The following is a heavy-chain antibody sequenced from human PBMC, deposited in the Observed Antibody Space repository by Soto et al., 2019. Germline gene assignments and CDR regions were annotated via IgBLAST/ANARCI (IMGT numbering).Heavy chain of an antibody. CDR2: IIPIFGTA. V-gene: IGHV1-69*13. CDR3: AREAAAGTSNWFDP. D-gene: IGHD6-13*01. Sequence: SVKVSCKASGGTFSSYAISWVRQAPGQGLEWMGGIIPIFGTANYAQKFQGRVTITADESTSTAYMELSSLRSEDTAVYYCAREAAAGTSNWFDPWGQGXLVTV. CDR1: GGTFSSYA. J-gene: IGHJ5*02.